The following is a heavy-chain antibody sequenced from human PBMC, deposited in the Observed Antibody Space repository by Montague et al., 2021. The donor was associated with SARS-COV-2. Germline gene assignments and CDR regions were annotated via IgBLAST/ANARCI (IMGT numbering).Heavy chain of an antibody. CDR2: IYYSGTT. J-gene: IGHJ2*01. D-gene: IGHD1-1*01. V-gene: IGHV4-39*02. CDR3: AREDAGHWYFDL. Sequence: SETLSLTCTVSGGSISSSSYYWGWIRQPPGKGLEWIGSIYYSGTTYYNPSLRSRVTMSVDTSKNQFSLRLSSVTAADTAVFYCAREDAGHWYFDLWGRGTLVTVSS. CDR1: GGSISSSSYY.